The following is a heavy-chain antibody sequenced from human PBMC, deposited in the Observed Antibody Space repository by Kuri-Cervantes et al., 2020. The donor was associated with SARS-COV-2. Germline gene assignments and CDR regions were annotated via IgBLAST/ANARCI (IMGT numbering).Heavy chain of an antibody. V-gene: IGHV4-59*08. D-gene: IGHD3-3*01. Sequence: SETLSLTCTVSGGSISSYYWSWIRQPPGKGLEWIGYIYYSGSTNYNPSLKSRVTISVDTSKNQFSLRLTSVTAADTAVYYCARFNYDFWSGYCGPTYYFDYWGQGTLVTVSS. J-gene: IGHJ4*02. CDR3: ARFNYDFWSGYCGPTYYFDY. CDR2: IYYSGST. CDR1: GGSISSYY.